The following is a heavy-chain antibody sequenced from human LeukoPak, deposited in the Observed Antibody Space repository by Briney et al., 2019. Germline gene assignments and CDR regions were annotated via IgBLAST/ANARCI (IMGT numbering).Heavy chain of an antibody. CDR1: GGSISSSNW. CDR3: ARVGGYSGYDFGDY. V-gene: IGHV4-4*02. D-gene: IGHD5-12*01. Sequence: PSGTLSLTCAVSGGSISSSNWWSWVRQPPGKGLEWVGEIYHSGSTNYNPSLKSRVTISVDKSKNQFSLKLSSVTAADTAVYYCARVGGYSGYDFGDYWGQGTLVTVSS. J-gene: IGHJ4*02. CDR2: IYHSGST.